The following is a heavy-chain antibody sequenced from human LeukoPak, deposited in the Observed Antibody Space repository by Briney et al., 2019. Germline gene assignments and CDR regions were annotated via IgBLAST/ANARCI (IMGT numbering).Heavy chain of an antibody. CDR3: AILERYCTGSSCQVSDNFDI. V-gene: IGHV1-69*02. CDR2: IIPILDIT. D-gene: IGHD2-8*02. J-gene: IGHJ3*02. Sequence: SVKVSCKASGGTFSTYPITWVRQAPGQGLEWMGRIIPILDITHYAQKFQARVTITADKSTTTAYMELSSLRSEDTAVYYCAILERYCTGSSCQVSDNFDIWGQGTMVTVSS. CDR1: GGTFSTYP.